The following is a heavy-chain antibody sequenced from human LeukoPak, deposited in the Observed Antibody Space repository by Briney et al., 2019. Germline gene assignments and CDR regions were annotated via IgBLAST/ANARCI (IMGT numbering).Heavy chain of an antibody. D-gene: IGHD5-18*01. CDR1: GGSISSSSYY. CDR3: ARHLDTAMGFDY. CDR2: IYYSGST. V-gene: IGHV4-39*01. Sequence: SETLSLTCTVSGGSISSSSYYWGWIRQPPGMGLEWIGSIYYSGSTYYNPSLKRRVTISVDTSKSQFSLKLSSVTAADTAVYYCARHLDTAMGFDYWGQGTLVTVSS. J-gene: IGHJ4*02.